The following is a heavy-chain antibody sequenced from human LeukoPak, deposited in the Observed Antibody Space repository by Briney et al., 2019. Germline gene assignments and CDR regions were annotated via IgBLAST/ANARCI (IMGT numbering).Heavy chain of an antibody. CDR1: GGSISSYF. D-gene: IGHD3-10*01. CDR2: IYYSGST. V-gene: IGHV4-59*01. J-gene: IGHJ3*02. CDR3: ARSTMVRGVITNDAFDI. Sequence: SETLSLTCTVSGGSISSYFWSWIRQPPGKGLEWIGYIYYSGSTNYNPSLKSRVTISVDTSKNQFSLKLSSVTAADTAVYYCARSTMVRGVITNDAFDIWGQGTMVTVSS.